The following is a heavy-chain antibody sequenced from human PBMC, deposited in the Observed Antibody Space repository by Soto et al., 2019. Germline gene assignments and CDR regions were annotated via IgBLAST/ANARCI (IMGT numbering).Heavy chain of an antibody. CDR1: VFTFSSYE. D-gene: IGHD6-19*01. Sequence: SLRLSCSASVFTFSSYETNWVRQAPGKGLEWVSYISSSGSTKYYADSVKGRFTISRDNAKNSLYLQMKSLRVEDTAVYYCASAGGIAVAGIKWGQVTLVTVSS. CDR2: ISSSGSTK. V-gene: IGHV3-48*03. CDR3: ASAGGIAVAGIK. J-gene: IGHJ4*02.